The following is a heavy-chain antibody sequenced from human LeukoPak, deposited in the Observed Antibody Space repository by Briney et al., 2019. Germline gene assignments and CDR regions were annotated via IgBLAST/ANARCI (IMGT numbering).Heavy chain of an antibody. CDR3: ARPSYYYGSGIDWFDP. V-gene: IGHV3-7*01. CDR2: IKQDGSEK. D-gene: IGHD3-10*01. Sequence: PGGALRLSCAASGFTFSSYWMSWVRQAPGKGLERVANIKQDGSEKYYVDSVKGRFTISRDNAKNSLYLQMNSLRAEDTAVYYCARPSYYYGSGIDWFDPWGQGTLVTVSS. CDR1: GFTFSSYW. J-gene: IGHJ5*02.